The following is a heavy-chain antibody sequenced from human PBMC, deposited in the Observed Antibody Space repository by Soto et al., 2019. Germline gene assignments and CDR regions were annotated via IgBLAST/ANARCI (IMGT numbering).Heavy chain of an antibody. CDR3: ARDKGWSGAFDI. J-gene: IGHJ3*02. Sequence: SLSLTCILVGGFISRGGYYWGWIRQHPGKGLEWIGYIYYSGSTYYNPSLKSRVTISVDTSKNQFSLKLSSVTAADTAVYYCARDKGWSGAFDIWGQGTMVTVSS. CDR2: IYYSGST. CDR1: GGFISRGGYY. D-gene: IGHD2-15*01. V-gene: IGHV4-31*03.